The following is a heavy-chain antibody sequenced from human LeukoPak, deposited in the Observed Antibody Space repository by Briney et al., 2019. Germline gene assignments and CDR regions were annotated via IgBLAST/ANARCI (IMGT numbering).Heavy chain of an antibody. CDR3: ARERDLGYCSSTSCYVLDY. J-gene: IGHJ4*02. D-gene: IGHD2-2*01. CDR1: GGTFSSYA. V-gene: IGHV1-69*04. CDR2: IIPILGIA. Sequence: SVKVSCKASGGTFSSYAVSWVRQAPGQGLEWMGRIIPILGIANYAQKFQGRVTITADKSTSTAYMELSSLRSEDTAVYYCARERDLGYCSSTSCYVLDYWGQGTLVTVSS.